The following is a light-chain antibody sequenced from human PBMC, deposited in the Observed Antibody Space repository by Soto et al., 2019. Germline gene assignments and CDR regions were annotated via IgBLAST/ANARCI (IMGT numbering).Light chain of an antibody. V-gene: IGKV1-5*03. J-gene: IGKJ1*01. CDR2: KAS. CDR1: QTISSW. CDR3: QHYNSYSEA. Sequence: DIQMTQSPSSLSASVGDRVTITCRASQTISSWLAWYQQKPGKAPKLLIYKASTLKSGVPSRFSGSGSGTEFTLTISGLQPDDFATYYCQHYNSYSEAFGQGTKVELE.